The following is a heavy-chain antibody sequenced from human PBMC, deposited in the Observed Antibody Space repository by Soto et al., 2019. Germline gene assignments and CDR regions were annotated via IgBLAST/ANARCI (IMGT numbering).Heavy chain of an antibody. Sequence: EVQLLESGGGLVKPGGSLRLSCAASGFTFSSYDMRWVRQAPGKGLEWVSAISGSGNNTYYVDSVKGRFTISRDKSKNTLYLRVSSLRAEETAVYYCAKCAGSGWFPDYWCQGALVTVSS. CDR1: GFTFSSYD. CDR3: AKCAGSGWFPDY. D-gene: IGHD6-19*01. V-gene: IGHV3-23*01. CDR2: ISGSGNNT. J-gene: IGHJ4*02.